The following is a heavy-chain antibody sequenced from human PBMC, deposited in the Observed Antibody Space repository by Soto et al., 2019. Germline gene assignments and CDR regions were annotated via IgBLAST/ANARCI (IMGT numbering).Heavy chain of an antibody. V-gene: IGHV5-51*01. J-gene: IGHJ4*02. CDR1: GYNFAGYW. CDR3: ARGGVSTRTFDY. D-gene: IGHD3-3*01. Sequence: PGETLKISCKGSGYNFAGYWIAWMRQMPEKGLELMGIIYPSDSDTRYRPSFQGQVTISADKSISSAYLQWSSLRASDTAMYYCARGGVSTRTFDYWGQGTPVTVSS. CDR2: IYPSDSDT.